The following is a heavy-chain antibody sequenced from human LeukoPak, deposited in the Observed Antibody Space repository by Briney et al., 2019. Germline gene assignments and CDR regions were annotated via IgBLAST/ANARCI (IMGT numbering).Heavy chain of an antibody. Sequence: GGSLRLSCAASGFTLSSYSMNWVRQAPGKGLEWVSSISSSSSYIYYADSVKGRFTISRDNAKNSLYLQMNSLRAEDTAVYYCARDYDFWSGYYNPLFDYWGQGTLVTVSS. D-gene: IGHD3-3*01. V-gene: IGHV3-21*01. CDR1: GFTLSSYS. J-gene: IGHJ4*02. CDR2: ISSSSSYI. CDR3: ARDYDFWSGYYNPLFDY.